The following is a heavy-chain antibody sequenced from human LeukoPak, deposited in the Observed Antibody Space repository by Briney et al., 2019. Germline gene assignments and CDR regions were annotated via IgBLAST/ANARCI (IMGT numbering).Heavy chain of an antibody. CDR3: ARGSSYYYDSSGYYRDY. V-gene: IGHV3-30*04. CDR1: GFTFSSYA. CDR2: ISYDGSNK. Sequence: GGSLRLSCAASGFTFSSYAMHWVRQAPGKGLEWVAVISYDGSNKYYADSVKGRFTISRDNSKNTLYLQMNSLRADDTAVYYCARGSSYYYDSSGYYRDYWGQGTLVTVSS. J-gene: IGHJ4*02. D-gene: IGHD3-22*01.